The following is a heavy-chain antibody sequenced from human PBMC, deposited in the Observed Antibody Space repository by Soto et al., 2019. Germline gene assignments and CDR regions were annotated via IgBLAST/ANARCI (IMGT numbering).Heavy chain of an antibody. V-gene: IGHV5-51*01. CDR3: ATRYSSPSYDF. CDR1: GYRFTDHW. CDR2: IYPGDSDI. J-gene: IGHJ4*02. Sequence: PGESLKISCKGSGYRFTDHWIGWVRQMSGKGLEWMGIIYPGDSDIRVTPSFQGQVTISADKSINTAYLQWSSLKASDTALYYCATRYSSPSYDFWGQGTLVTVSS. D-gene: IGHD6-6*01.